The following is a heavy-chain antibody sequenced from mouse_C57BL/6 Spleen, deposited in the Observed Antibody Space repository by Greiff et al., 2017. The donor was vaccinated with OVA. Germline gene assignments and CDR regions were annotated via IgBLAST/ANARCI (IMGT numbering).Heavy chain of an antibody. V-gene: IGHV1-81*01. Sequence: VQLQQSGAELARPGASVKLSCKASGYTFTSYGISWVKQRTGQGLEWIGEIYPRSGNTYYNEKFKGKATLTADKSSSTAYMELRSLTSDDSAVYFCARSRRDYYGSSYAMDYWGQGTSVTVSS. CDR3: ARSRRDYYGSSYAMDY. J-gene: IGHJ4*01. CDR1: GYTFTSYG. D-gene: IGHD1-1*01. CDR2: IYPRSGNT.